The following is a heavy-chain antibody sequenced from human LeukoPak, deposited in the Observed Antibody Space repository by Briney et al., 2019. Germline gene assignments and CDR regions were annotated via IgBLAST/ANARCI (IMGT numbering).Heavy chain of an antibody. J-gene: IGHJ4*02. V-gene: IGHV3-74*01. D-gene: IGHD6-19*01. CDR3: ARYGNMGSGWYLDD. CDR2: INDDGSST. Sequence: PGGSLRLSCAASGFSFSSYWMHWVRQAPGKGLVWVSRINDDGSSTNYADSVKGRFTISRDNAKNTLYLQMNSLRAEDTAVYSCARYGNMGSGWYLDDWGQGTLVNVSS. CDR1: GFSFSSYW.